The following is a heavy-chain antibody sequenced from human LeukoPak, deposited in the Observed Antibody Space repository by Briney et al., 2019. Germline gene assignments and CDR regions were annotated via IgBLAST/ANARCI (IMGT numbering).Heavy chain of an antibody. J-gene: IGHJ4*02. CDR3: ARDGPAQMVDFDY. Sequence: GASVKVSCKASGYTFSGTGWYLYWLRQAPGQGLECMGWIYPNNGATGYAQKFQGRVAMTRDTSISTAYMELSRLRPDDTAVYYCARDGPAQMVDFDYWGQGTLATASS. CDR2: IYPNNGAT. D-gene: IGHD3-10*01. V-gene: IGHV1-2*02. CDR1: GYTFSGTGWY.